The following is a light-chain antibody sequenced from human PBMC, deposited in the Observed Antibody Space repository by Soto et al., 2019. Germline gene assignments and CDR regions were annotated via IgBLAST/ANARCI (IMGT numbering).Light chain of an antibody. V-gene: IGKV3-15*01. CDR1: QRISSN. CDR3: QQYTTWPIT. CDR2: DAS. Sequence: GERASLSCRASQRISSNLAWYQQKPGQAPRLLIYDASTRATGIPARFSGSGSGTEFTLTISSLLSEDFAVYYCQQYTTWPITLGHGTRMEIK. J-gene: IGKJ5*01.